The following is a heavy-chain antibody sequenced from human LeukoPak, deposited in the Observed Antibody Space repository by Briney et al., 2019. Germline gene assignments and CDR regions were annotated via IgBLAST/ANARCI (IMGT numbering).Heavy chain of an antibody. D-gene: IGHD2-2*01. Sequence: GGSLRLSCTASGFAFDEHGMSWVRQVPGKGLEWVSGINWSGGSTGYADPLRGRFTISRDNAKSSLYLQMDSLRAEDTALYYCAGAPITSPFYFDYWGQGTLVTVSS. J-gene: IGHJ4*02. CDR2: INWSGGST. V-gene: IGHV3-20*04. CDR1: GFAFDEHG. CDR3: AGAPITSPFYFDY.